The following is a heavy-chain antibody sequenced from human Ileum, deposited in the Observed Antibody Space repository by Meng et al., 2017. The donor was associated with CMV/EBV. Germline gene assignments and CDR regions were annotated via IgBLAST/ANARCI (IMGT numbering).Heavy chain of an antibody. CDR3: ARGGYDFWSGHFF. J-gene: IGHJ4*02. V-gene: IGHV3-7*01. Sequence: GGSLRLSCAASGFTFGNYWMSWVRQAPGKGLEWVANIKEDGSEKYYVDSVKGRFIISRDNSKKSLYLQMNSLRAEDTAVYYCARGGYDFWSGHFFWGLGTLVTVSS. CDR2: IKEDGSEK. D-gene: IGHD3-3*01. CDR1: GFTFGNYW.